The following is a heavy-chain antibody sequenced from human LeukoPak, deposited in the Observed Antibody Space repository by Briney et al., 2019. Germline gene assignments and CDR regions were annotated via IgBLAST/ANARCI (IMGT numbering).Heavy chain of an antibody. J-gene: IGHJ4*02. CDR1: GFSFSGYA. CDR3: ARQEARNYYYEGLDY. Sequence: GGSLRLSCVASGFSFSGYAIHWVRQAPGKGLEWVALISYNGGRKDYADSAKGRFTIDRDNSKNTVYLQMNNLRPDDTAIYFCARQEARNYYYEGLDYWGQGNLVTVSS. V-gene: IGHV3-30*04. D-gene: IGHD3-22*01. CDR2: ISYNGGRK.